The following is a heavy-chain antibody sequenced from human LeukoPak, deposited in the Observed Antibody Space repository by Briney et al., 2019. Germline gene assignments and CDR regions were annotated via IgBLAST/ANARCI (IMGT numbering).Heavy chain of an antibody. CDR1: GFTFSSYS. CDR2: ISSSSSTI. CDR3: ARGYHDSSGYYDNYYFDY. V-gene: IGHV3-48*04. J-gene: IGHJ4*02. D-gene: IGHD3-22*01. Sequence: GGSLRLSCAASGFTFSSYSMNWVRQAPGEGLEWVSYISSSSSTIYYADSVKGRFTISRDNAKNSLYLQMNSLRAEDTAVYYCARGYHDSSGYYDNYYFDYWGQGTLVTVSS.